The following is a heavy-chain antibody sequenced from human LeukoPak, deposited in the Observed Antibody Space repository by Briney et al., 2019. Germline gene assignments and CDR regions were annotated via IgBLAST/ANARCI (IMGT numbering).Heavy chain of an antibody. V-gene: IGHV3-66*02. CDR1: GFTVSSNY. CDR2: IYSGGST. Sequence: GGSLRLSCAASGFTVSSNYMSWVRQAPGKGLEWVSVIYSGGSTYYADSVKGRFTISRDNSKNTLYLQMNSLRAEDTAVYYCATPRYCSSTSCYYYYGMDVWGQGTTVTVS. J-gene: IGHJ6*02. D-gene: IGHD2-2*01. CDR3: ATPRYCSSTSCYYYYGMDV.